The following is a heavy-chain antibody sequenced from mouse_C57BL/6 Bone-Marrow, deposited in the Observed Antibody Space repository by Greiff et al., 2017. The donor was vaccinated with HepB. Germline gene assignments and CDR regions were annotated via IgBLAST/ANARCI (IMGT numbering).Heavy chain of an antibody. V-gene: IGHV1-19*01. CDR3: ARGSYYYGSHYAMDY. D-gene: IGHD1-1*01. Sequence: VQLKQSGPVLVKPGASVKMSCKASGYTFTDYYMNWVKQSHGKSLEWIGVINPYNGGTSYNQKFKGKATLTVDKSSSTAYMELNSLTSEDSAVYYCARGSYYYGSHYAMDYWGQGTSVTVSS. CDR1: GYTFTDYY. CDR2: INPYNGGT. J-gene: IGHJ4*01.